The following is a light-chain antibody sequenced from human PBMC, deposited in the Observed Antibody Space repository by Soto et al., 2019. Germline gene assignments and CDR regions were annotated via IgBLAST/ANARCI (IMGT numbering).Light chain of an antibody. CDR1: QPISSW. CDR2: SAS. J-gene: IGKJ4*01. CDR3: QQASSFPLT. Sequence: IQMTQSPSSVSASVGDRVTITCRAIQPISSWLAWYQQKPGQAPNLLIYSASTLRSGVPSRFSGSESGTLFTLTITNLQPEDFATYYCQQASSFPLTFGGGTKVEV. V-gene: IGKV1-12*01.